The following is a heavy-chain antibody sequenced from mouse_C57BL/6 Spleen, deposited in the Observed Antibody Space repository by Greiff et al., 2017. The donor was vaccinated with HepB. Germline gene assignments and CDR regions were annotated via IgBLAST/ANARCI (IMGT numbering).Heavy chain of an antibody. Sequence: VQLQQPGTELVKPGASVKLSCKASGYTFTSYWMHWVKQRPGQGLEWIGNINPSNGGTNYNEKFKSKGTLTVDKSSSTAYMQLINLTSEDSAVYYCARWGVRCCSFDYWGQGTTLTVSS. CDR2: INPSNGGT. CDR3: ARWGVRCCSFDY. J-gene: IGHJ2*01. CDR1: GYTFTSYW. V-gene: IGHV1-53*01. D-gene: IGHD3-3*01.